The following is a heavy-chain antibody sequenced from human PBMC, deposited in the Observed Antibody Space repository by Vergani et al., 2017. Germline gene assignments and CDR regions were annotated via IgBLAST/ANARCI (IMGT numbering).Heavy chain of an antibody. CDR2: IYWNDDK. J-gene: IGHJ3*02. CDR1: GFSLSTSGVG. V-gene: IGHV2-5*01. Sequence: QITLKESGPTLVNPTQTLTLTCTFSGFSLSTSGVGVGWIRQPPGKALEWLALIYWNDDKRYSPSLKSSLTITKDTSKNQVVLTMTDTDPVDTATYYCAHSMYYEEEAIDAFDIWGQGTMVTVSS. CDR3: AHSMYYEEEAIDAFDI. D-gene: IGHD2-8*01.